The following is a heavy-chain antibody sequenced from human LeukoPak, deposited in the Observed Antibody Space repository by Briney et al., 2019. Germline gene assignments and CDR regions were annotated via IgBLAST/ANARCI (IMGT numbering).Heavy chain of an antibody. D-gene: IGHD1-1*01. Sequence: GSLRLSCAASGFTFSSYSMNWVRQAPGKGLEWVSSISSSSSYIYYADSVKGRFTISRDNAKNSLYLQMNSLRAEDTAVYYCARSGPRETPTGYWGQGTLVTVSS. CDR2: ISSSSSYI. V-gene: IGHV3-21*01. J-gene: IGHJ4*02. CDR3: ARSGPRETPTGY. CDR1: GFTFSSYS.